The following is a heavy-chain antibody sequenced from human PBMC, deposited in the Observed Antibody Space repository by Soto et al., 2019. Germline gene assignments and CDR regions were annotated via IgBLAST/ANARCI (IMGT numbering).Heavy chain of an antibody. D-gene: IGHD1-7*01. Sequence: EVQLVESGGGLVQPGGSLRLSCAASGFTFSSYAMNWVRRAPGKGPEWISYISSTSSTIYYADSVKGRFTISRDNAKTSLYLQMNSLRAEDTAVYHCARDENYLSKHDYWGQGTLVTVSS. J-gene: IGHJ4*02. CDR3: ARDENYLSKHDY. CDR1: GFTFSSYA. CDR2: ISSTSSTI. V-gene: IGHV3-48*01.